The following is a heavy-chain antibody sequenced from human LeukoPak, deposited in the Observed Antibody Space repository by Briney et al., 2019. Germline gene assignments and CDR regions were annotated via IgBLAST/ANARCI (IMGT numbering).Heavy chain of an antibody. D-gene: IGHD6-13*01. J-gene: IGHJ5*02. CDR2: IIPIFGTA. Sequence: ASVKVSCKASGGTFSSYAISWVRQAPGQGLEWMGGIIPIFGTANYAQKFQGRVTITADESTSTAYMELSRLRSEDTAIYYCTRDRYSSGWYSTWFDPWGQGTLVTVSS. CDR3: TRDRYSSGWYSTWFDP. CDR1: GGTFSSYA. V-gene: IGHV1-69*13.